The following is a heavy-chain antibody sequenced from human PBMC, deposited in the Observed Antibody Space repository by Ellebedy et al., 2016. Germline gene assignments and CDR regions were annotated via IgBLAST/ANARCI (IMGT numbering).Heavy chain of an antibody. CDR3: VRGSDWNKVGY. D-gene: IGHD1/OR15-1a*01. Sequence: SETLSLTCAVSGGSSSGYYWSWIRQPPGKGLEWIGEISHSEGTYYNPSLASRVTISLDTSKNQFSLKLTSVTAADTAVYYCVRGSDWNKVGYWGQGTLVTVSS. J-gene: IGHJ4*02. CDR2: ISHSEGT. V-gene: IGHV4-34*01. CDR1: GGSSSGYY.